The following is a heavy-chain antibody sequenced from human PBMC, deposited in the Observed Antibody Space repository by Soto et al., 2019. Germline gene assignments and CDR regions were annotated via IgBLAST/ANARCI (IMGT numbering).Heavy chain of an antibody. Sequence: LTCTVSGGSISSYYWSWIRQPPGKGLEWIGYIYYSGSTNYNPSLKSRVTISVDTSKNQFSLKLSSVTAADTAVYYCARAPPLRGYIYGFYYYYYYGMDVWGQGTTVTVSS. V-gene: IGHV4-59*01. CDR3: ARAPPLRGYIYGFYYYYYYGMDV. J-gene: IGHJ6*02. CDR2: IYYSGST. CDR1: GGSISSYY. D-gene: IGHD5-18*01.